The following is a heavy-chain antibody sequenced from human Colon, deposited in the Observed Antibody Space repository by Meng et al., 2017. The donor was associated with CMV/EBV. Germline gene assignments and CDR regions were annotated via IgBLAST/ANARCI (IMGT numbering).Heavy chain of an antibody. CDR2: ISPNSGGT. CDR1: GSADSGWF. V-gene: IGHV1-2*02. CDR3: ATVAGGDFDY. Sequence: SGGDAKTLAPPCTVSCKASGSADSGWFRFRERQAPGQGLEWKGSISPNSGGTNYAQKCEGRVTVTRDTSINTAYMELSRLRSDDTAGDYCATVAGGDFDYWGQGTLVTVSS. D-gene: IGHD1-26*01. J-gene: IGHJ4*02.